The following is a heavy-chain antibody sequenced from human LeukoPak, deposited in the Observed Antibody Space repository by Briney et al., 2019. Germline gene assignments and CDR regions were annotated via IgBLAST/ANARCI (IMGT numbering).Heavy chain of an antibody. J-gene: IGHJ3*02. V-gene: IGHV3-7*03. CDR3: AKDLFFIAVAGSGDAFDI. Sequence: GGSLRLSCAASGFTFSNFWMSWVRQAPGKGLEWLANIKEDGSEEHYVDSVKGRFTIYRDNAKNSLYLQMNSLRAEDTAVYYCAKDLFFIAVAGSGDAFDIWGQGTMVTVSS. D-gene: IGHD6-19*01. CDR1: GFTFSNFW. CDR2: IKEDGSEE.